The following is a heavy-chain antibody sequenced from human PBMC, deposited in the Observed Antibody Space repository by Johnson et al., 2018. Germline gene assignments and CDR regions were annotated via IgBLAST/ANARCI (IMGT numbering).Heavy chain of an antibody. CDR1: VFTFDDYA. D-gene: IGHD3-16*02. CDR3: AKEHPDTGCYEYVWESYRQKLGAVDI. Sequence: VQLVESGGGLVQPGRCLRLSCADSVFTFDDYAMHWVRQAPGKGLEWVSGIGWNSGSIGYADSVKGRFTIARDNAKNSLYLQMNRLRAEDTALYYWAKEHPDTGCYEYVWESYRQKLGAVDIWGQGTMVTVSA. J-gene: IGHJ3*02. CDR2: IGWNSGSI. V-gene: IGHV3-9*01.